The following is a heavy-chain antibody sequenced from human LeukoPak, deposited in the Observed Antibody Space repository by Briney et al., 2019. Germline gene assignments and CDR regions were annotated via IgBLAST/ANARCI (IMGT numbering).Heavy chain of an antibody. CDR2: ISNNGGYT. CDR3: ARGPDFDWLLFTYLDY. V-gene: IGHV3-23*01. Sequence: GGSLRLSCAASGFTFSSSAMSWVRQAPGKGLEWVSAISNNGGYTYYADSVKGRFTISRDNSKNTLYLQMNSLRAEDTAVYYCARGPDFDWLLFTYLDYWGQGTLVTVSS. CDR1: GFTFSSSA. J-gene: IGHJ4*02. D-gene: IGHD3-9*01.